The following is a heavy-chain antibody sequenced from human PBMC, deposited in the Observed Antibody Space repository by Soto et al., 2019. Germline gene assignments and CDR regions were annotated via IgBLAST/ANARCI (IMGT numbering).Heavy chain of an antibody. V-gene: IGHV3-23*01. D-gene: IGHD3-16*01. Sequence: EVQLLESGGGLVQPGGSLRLSCAASGFTFSNYAMSWVRQAPGKGLEWVSAISGSGGHTYYPDSGKGRFTISRDNSKKTVSAKIEILEGQDKAENDWSKGLAGEFGWGGGGGGHHDAFDIWGQGTMVTVSS. CDR2: ISGSGGHT. J-gene: IGHJ3*02. CDR1: GFTFSNYA. CDR3: SKGLAGEFGWGGGGGGHHDAFDI.